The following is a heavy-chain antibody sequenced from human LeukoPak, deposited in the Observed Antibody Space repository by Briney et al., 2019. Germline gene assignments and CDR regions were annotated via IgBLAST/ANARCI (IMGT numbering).Heavy chain of an antibody. J-gene: IGHJ5*02. D-gene: IGHD3-10*01. CDR2: FDPEDVET. V-gene: IGHV1-24*01. CDR3: ATCSYYYGSGTPPGGFDP. CDR1: GYTLTELS. Sequence: ASLKVSCEVSGYTLTELSMHWVRHTPGKGLEWRGGFDPEDVETLSAQKFQGRVTMTEDTSTDTAYMELSSLRSEDTAVYYCATCSYYYGSGTPPGGFDPWGQGTLVTVSP.